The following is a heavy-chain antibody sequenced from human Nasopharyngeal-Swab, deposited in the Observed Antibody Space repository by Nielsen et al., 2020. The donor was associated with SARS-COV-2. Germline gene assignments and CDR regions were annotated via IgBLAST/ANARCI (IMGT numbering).Heavy chain of an antibody. CDR1: GYTFIPNY. V-gene: IGHV1-2*06. CDR3: AREGLRFLEWVLPSYWYFDL. D-gene: IGHD3-3*01. J-gene: IGHJ2*01. Sequence: ASVKVSCKASGYTFIPNYMHWVRQAPGQGLAWMGRINPDSGGTNYAQKFQGRVTMTRDTSISTAYMELSRLRSDDTAVYYCAREGLRFLEWVLPSYWYFDLWGRGTLVTVSS. CDR2: INPDSGGT.